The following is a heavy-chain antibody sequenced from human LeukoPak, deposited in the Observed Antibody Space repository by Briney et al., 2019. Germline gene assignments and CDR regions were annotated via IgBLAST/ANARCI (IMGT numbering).Heavy chain of an antibody. CDR1: GFTFDDYA. D-gene: IGHD2-2*01. V-gene: IGHV3-9*01. Sequence: GGSLRLSCAASGFTFDDYAMLWVRQAPGKGLEWVSGISWNSGSIGYADSVKGRFTISRDNAKNSLYLQMNSLRAEDTALYYCAKDILDCSSTSCYRKFDPWGQGTLVTVSS. J-gene: IGHJ5*02. CDR3: AKDILDCSSTSCYRKFDP. CDR2: ISWNSGSI.